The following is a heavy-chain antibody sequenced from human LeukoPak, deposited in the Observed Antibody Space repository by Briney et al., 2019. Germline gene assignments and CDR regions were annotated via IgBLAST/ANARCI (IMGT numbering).Heavy chain of an antibody. J-gene: IGHJ4*02. CDR3: AKDSAPTIVVVTPYYFDY. D-gene: IGHD3-22*01. CDR2: ISGSGGST. V-gene: IGHV3-23*01. CDR1: GFTFSSYA. Sequence: GGSLRLSCAASGFTFSSYAMSWVRQAPGKGLEWVSAISGSGGSTYYADSVKGRFTISRDNSKNTLYLQMNSLRAEDTAVYYCAKDSAPTIVVVTPYYFDYWGQGTLVTVSS.